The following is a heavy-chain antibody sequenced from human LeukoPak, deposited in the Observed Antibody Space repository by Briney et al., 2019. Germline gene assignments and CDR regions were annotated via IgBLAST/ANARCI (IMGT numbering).Heavy chain of an antibody. Sequence: GGSLRLSCAASGFTFSSYWMPWVRQAPGKGLVWVSRINSDGSSTSYADSVKGRFTISRDNAKNPLYLQMNSLRAEDTAVYYCARDERNYYDSSGYHYYFDYWGQGTLVTVSS. V-gene: IGHV3-74*01. D-gene: IGHD3-22*01. CDR1: GFTFSSYW. CDR2: INSDGSST. J-gene: IGHJ4*02. CDR3: ARDERNYYDSSGYHYYFDY.